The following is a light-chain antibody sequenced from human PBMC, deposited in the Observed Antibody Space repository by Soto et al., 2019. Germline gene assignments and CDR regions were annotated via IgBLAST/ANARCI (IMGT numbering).Light chain of an antibody. V-gene: IGLV2-23*02. CDR2: EVS. CDR1: SSDVGSYNL. Sequence: QSALTQPASVSGSPGQSITISCAGTSSDVGSYNLVSWYQQHPGEAPKLMIYEVSKRPSGVPNRFSGSKSGSTASLTISGLQADDEADYYCCSYAGSSTLYVFGTGTKLTVL. J-gene: IGLJ1*01. CDR3: CSYAGSSTLYV.